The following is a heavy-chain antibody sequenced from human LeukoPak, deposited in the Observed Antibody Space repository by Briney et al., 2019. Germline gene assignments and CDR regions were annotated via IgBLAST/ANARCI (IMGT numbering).Heavy chain of an antibody. J-gene: IGHJ4*02. CDR1: GFTFSSYA. CDR3: AKDLGLERGYYDSSGYYPSFDY. CDR2: ISYDGSNK. D-gene: IGHD3-22*01. Sequence: GGSLRLSCAASGFTFSSYAMHWVRQAPGKGLEWVAVISYDGSNKYYADSVKGRFTISRDNSKNTLYLQMNSLRAEDTAVYYCAKDLGLERGYYDSSGYYPSFDYWGQGTLVTVSS. V-gene: IGHV3-30-3*01.